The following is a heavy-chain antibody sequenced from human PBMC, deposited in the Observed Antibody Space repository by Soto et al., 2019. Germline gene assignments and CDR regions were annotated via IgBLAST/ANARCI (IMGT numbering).Heavy chain of an antibody. CDR2: IHYFGST. CDR1: GGSLNSSSHY. V-gene: IGHV4-61*01. CDR3: ARGGSYVGFDS. Sequence: SATPAFTGTVSGGSLNSSSHYWSWIRQPPGKGLEWIGYIHYFGSTKYNPSLESRVVISVDTSKNQFSLKVPSVTAADTAIYFCARGGSYVGFDSWGQGALVTVSS. J-gene: IGHJ4*02. D-gene: IGHD1-26*01.